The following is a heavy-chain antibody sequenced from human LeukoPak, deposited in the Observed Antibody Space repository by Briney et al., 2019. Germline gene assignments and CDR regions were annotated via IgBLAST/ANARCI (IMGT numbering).Heavy chain of an antibody. D-gene: IGHD2-2*01. J-gene: IGHJ5*02. V-gene: IGHV1-2*02. CDR3: ARGDCSSTSCYDWFDP. CDR1: GYTFTGYY. CDR2: INPNSGGT. Sequence: VASVKVSCKASGYTFTGYYMHWVRQAPGQGLEWMGWINPNSGGTNYAQKFRGRVTMTRDTSISTAYMELSRLRSDDTAVYYCARGDCSSTSCYDWFDPWGQGTLVTVSS.